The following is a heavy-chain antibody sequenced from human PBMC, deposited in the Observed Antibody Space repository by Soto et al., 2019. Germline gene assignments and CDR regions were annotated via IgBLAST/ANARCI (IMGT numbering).Heavy chain of an antibody. V-gene: IGHV4-30-4*01. CDR2: IYYSGST. J-gene: IGHJ6*02. D-gene: IGHD3-22*01. Sequence: QVQLQESGPGLVKPSQTLSLTCTVSGGSISSGDYYWSWIRQPPGKGLEWIGYIYYSGSTYYNPSLKSRVTLSVDTSKNQFSLKLSSVTAADTAVYYCARDQRYYYDSSGYSYGMDVWGQGTTVTVSS. CDR3: ARDQRYYYDSSGYSYGMDV. CDR1: GGSISSGDYY.